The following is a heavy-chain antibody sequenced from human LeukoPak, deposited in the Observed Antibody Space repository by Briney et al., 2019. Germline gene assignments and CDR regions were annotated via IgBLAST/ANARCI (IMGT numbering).Heavy chain of an antibody. CDR3: ARGLGGYSYGSHDY. CDR1: GFTFSSYW. V-gene: IGHV3-74*01. D-gene: IGHD5-18*01. CDR2: IYSDVSGT. Sequence: KAGGSLRLSCAASGFTFSSYWMHWVRHAPGKGLVCVSRIYSDVSGTSYADSVKGRFTISRDNAKNTLYLQMNSLRAEDTAVYYCARGLGGYSYGSHDYWGQGTLVTVSS. J-gene: IGHJ4*02.